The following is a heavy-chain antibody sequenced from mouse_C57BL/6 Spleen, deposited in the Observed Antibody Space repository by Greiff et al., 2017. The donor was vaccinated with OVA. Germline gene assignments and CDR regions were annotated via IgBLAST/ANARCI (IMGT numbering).Heavy chain of an antibody. CDR2: IRNKANGYTT. CDR3: ARYRYGKGYFDY. V-gene: IGHV7-3*01. D-gene: IGHD2-1*01. J-gene: IGHJ2*01. Sequence: EVKLVESGGGLVQPGGSLSLSCAASGFTFTDYYMSWVRQPPGKALEWLGFIRNKANGYTTEYSASVKGRFTISRDNSQSILYLQMNALRAEDSATYYCARYRYGKGYFDYGGQGTTLTVSS. CDR1: GFTFTDYY.